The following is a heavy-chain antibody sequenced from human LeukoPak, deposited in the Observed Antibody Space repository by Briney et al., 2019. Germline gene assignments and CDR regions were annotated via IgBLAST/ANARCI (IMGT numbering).Heavy chain of an antibody. V-gene: IGHV1-69*05. Sequence: GSSVKVSCKASGGTFSSYAISWVRQAPGQGLEWMGRIIPIFGTANYAQKFQGRVTITTDESTSTAYMELSSLRSEDTAVYYCARYWDGYGHDAFGIWGQGTMVTVSS. J-gene: IGHJ3*02. CDR3: ARYWDGYGHDAFGI. CDR2: IIPIFGTA. D-gene: IGHD5-24*01. CDR1: GGTFSSYA.